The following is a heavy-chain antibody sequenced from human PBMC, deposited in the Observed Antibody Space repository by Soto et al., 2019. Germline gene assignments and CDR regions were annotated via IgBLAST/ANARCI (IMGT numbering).Heavy chain of an antibody. CDR1: GFTFSVYT. J-gene: IGHJ4*02. CDR2: ISSSSSYI. D-gene: IGHD6-6*01. CDR3: ARGIAARTPPDN. V-gene: IGHV3-21*01. Sequence: GGSLRLSCAASGFTFSVYTMNWVRQAPGKGLEWVSSISSSSSYIYYADSLKGRFTISRDNAKNSVYLQMNSLRAEDTAVYYCARGIAARTPPDNWGQGTLVTVSS.